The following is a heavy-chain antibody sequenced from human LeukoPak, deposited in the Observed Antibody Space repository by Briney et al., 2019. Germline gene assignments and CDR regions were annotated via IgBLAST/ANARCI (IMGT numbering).Heavy chain of an antibody. Sequence: PGRSLRLSCAASGFTFSSYGLHWVRQAPGKGLEYVSAISSNGGSTYYANSVKGRFTISRDNSKNTLYLQMGSLRAEDMAVYYCARVSQTTVTTFFFDYWGQGTLVTVSS. V-gene: IGHV3-64*01. CDR3: ARVSQTTVTTFFFDY. D-gene: IGHD4-17*01. J-gene: IGHJ4*02. CDR1: GFTFSSYG. CDR2: ISSNGGST.